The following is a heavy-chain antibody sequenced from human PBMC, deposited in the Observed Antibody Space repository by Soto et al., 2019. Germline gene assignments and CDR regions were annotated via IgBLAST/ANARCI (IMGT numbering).Heavy chain of an antibody. J-gene: IGHJ6*02. D-gene: IGHD6-13*01. Sequence: ASVKVSCKASGYTFTSYGISWVRQAPGQGLEWMGWISAYNGNTNYAQKLQGRVTMTTDTSTSTAYMELRSLRSDDTAVYYCARIAAAGSNYYYYYGMDVWGQGTTVTVSS. CDR1: GYTFTSYG. CDR2: ISAYNGNT. CDR3: ARIAAAGSNYYYYYGMDV. V-gene: IGHV1-18*01.